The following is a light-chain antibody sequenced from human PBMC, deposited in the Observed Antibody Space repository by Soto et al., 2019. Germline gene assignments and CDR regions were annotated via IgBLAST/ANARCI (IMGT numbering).Light chain of an antibody. CDR3: QQYGSSPLFT. CDR2: GAS. Sequence: EIVLTQSPGTLSLSPGERATLSCRASQSVSSSYLAWYQQKPGQAPRLLIYGASSRATGIPDRFSGSGSGTDFTLTISRLEPXXXXVYYCQQYGSSPLFTFGPGTKVDIK. CDR1: QSVSSSY. J-gene: IGKJ3*01. V-gene: IGKV3-20*01.